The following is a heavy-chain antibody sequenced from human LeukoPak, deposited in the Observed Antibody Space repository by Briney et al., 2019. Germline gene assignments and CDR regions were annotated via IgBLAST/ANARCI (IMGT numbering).Heavy chain of an antibody. J-gene: IGHJ3*02. D-gene: IGHD2-2*01. CDR2: ISGSGSST. CDR1: GFTFTTYA. CDR3: AKGYCSSSSCYAYAFDI. V-gene: IGHV3-23*01. Sequence: GGSLRLSGSASGFTFTTYAMSWVRQAPGKGLEWVSAISGSGSSTYYADSVKGRFTISRDNSKNTLFLQMNSLRAEDTAVYYCAKGYCSSSSCYAYAFDIWGQGTVVTVSS.